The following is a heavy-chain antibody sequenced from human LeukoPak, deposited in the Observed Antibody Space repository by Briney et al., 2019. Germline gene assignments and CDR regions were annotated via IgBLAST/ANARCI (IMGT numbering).Heavy chain of an antibody. CDR2: ILPIFGTA. D-gene: IGHD5-12*01. CDR1: GGTFSRYA. Sequence: ASVKVSCKASGGTFSRYAISWVRQAPGQGLEWMGRILPIFGTANYAQKFQGRVTITADESTSTAYMELSSLRSEDTAVYYCARGRGYSGYDSPLDYWGQGTLVTVSS. J-gene: IGHJ4*02. CDR3: ARGRGYSGYDSPLDY. V-gene: IGHV1-69*13.